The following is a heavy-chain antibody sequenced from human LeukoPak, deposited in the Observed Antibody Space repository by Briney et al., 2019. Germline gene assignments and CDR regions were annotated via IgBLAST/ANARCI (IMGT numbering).Heavy chain of an antibody. D-gene: IGHD7-27*01. CDR3: TRDSGADRRYFDL. J-gene: IGHJ2*01. CDR1: GFTFNSYL. V-gene: IGHV3-74*01. Sequence: GRSLRLSCAASGFTFNSYLMSWVRQAPGKGLVWVSRIDGDGATTSYEDSVKGRFTISRDNANNMVYVEMNSLRVEDTAVYYCTRDSGADRRYFDLWGRGTLVTVSS. CDR2: IDGDGATT.